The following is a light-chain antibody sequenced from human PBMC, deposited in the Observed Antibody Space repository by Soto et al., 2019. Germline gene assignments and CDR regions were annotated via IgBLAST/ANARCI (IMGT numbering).Light chain of an antibody. J-gene: IGLJ1*01. V-gene: IGLV2-14*01. CDR3: SSYTSSSPYV. Sequence: QSVLTQPASVSGSPGQSITISCTGTSSDVGAYDYVSWYQQYPGKTPKVMISEVSNRPSGVSNRFSGSKSGNTASLTISGLQAEDEADYYCSSYTSSSPYVFGTGTKVTV. CDR1: SSDVGAYDY. CDR2: EVS.